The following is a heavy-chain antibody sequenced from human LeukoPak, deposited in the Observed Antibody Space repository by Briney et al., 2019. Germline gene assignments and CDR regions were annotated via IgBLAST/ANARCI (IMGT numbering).Heavy chain of an antibody. CDR1: GYTFTSYD. Sequence: ASVKVSCKASGYTFTSYDINWVRQATGQGLEWMGWMNPNSGNTGYAQKFQGRVTMTRNTSISTAYMELSSLRSEDTAVYYCARLRIAAAGHNCYYYYMDVWGKGTTVTVSS. CDR3: ARLRIAAAGHNCYYYYMDV. D-gene: IGHD6-13*01. CDR2: MNPNSGNT. V-gene: IGHV1-8*01. J-gene: IGHJ6*03.